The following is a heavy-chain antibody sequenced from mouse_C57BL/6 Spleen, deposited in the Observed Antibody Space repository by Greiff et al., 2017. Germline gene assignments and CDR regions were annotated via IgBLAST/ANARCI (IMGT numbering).Heavy chain of an antibody. CDR2: INPNNGGT. J-gene: IGHJ3*01. D-gene: IGHD2-4*01. CDR3: ARGDDYDDAPFAY. V-gene: IGHV1-22*01. Sequence: EVQLQQSGPELVKPGASVKMSCKASGYTFTDYNMHWVKQSHGKSLEWIGYINPNNGGTSYNQKFKGKATLTVNKSSSTAYMELSSLTSEDSAVYYCARGDDYDDAPFAYWGQGTLVTVSA. CDR1: GYTFTDYN.